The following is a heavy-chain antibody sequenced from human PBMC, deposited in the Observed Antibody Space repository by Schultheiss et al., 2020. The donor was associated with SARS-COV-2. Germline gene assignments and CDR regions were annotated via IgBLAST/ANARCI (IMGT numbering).Heavy chain of an antibody. CDR3: ARRPPGTTRSFDY. D-gene: IGHD1-7*01. V-gene: IGHV4-31*01. J-gene: IGHJ4*02. CDR1: GGSISSGGYY. Sequence: SETLSLTCTVSGGSISSGGYYWSWIRQHPGKGLEWIGYIYHSGNTYYNPSLKSLLTISVDTSKNQFSLKLTSVTAADTAVYYCARRPPGTTRSFDYWGQGTLVTVSS. CDR2: IYHSGNT.